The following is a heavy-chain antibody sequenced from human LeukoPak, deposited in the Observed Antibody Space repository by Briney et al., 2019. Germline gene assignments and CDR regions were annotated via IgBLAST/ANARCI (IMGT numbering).Heavy chain of an antibody. CDR2: IYSGGST. J-gene: IGHJ5*02. CDR3: AREWMYCSSTSCYTNWFDP. V-gene: IGHV3-66*01. CDR1: GFTVSSNY. Sequence: GGSLRLSCAVSGFTVSSNYMSWVRQAPGKGLEWVSVIYSGGSTYYADSVKGRFTISRDNSKNTLYLQMNSLRAEDTAVYYCAREWMYCSSTSCYTNWFDPWGQGTLVTVSS. D-gene: IGHD2-2*01.